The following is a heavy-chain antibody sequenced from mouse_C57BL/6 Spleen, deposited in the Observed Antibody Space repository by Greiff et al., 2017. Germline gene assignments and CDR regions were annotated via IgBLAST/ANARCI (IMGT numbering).Heavy chain of an antibody. CDR2: ISSGSSTI. J-gene: IGHJ4*01. V-gene: IGHV5-17*01. Sequence: EVHLVESGGGLVKPGGSLKLSCAASGFTFSDYGMHWVRQAPEKGLEWVAYISSGSSTIYYADTVKGRFTISRDNAKNTLFLQMTSLRSEDTAMYYWARPDGSSYSAMDYWGQGTSVTVSS. D-gene: IGHD1-1*01. CDR3: ARPDGSSYSAMDY. CDR1: GFTFSDYG.